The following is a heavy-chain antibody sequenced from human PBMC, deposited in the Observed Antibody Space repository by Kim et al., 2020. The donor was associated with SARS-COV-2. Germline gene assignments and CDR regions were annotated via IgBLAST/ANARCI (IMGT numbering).Heavy chain of an antibody. CDR2: INRDGSDR. V-gene: IGHV3-7*01. CDR1: GFIFTDYY. J-gene: IGHJ4*02. D-gene: IGHD3-10*01. Sequence: GGSLRLSCVVSGFIFTDYYMTWVRQAPGKGLEWVASINRDGSDRHYVDSVKGRFTISRDNARNSLHLEMNTLRVEDTAVYYCARDPVRRSDQWGQGTLLTVS. CDR3: ARDPVRRSDQ.